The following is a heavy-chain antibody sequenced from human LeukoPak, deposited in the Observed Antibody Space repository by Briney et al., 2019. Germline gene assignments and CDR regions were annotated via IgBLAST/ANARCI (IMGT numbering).Heavy chain of an antibody. CDR3: GRELDGSVDY. CDR1: GFTFSSYG. Sequence: GGSLRLSCAASGFTFSSYGMHWVRRAPGKGLEWVANIQQDGIKKYYVDSVEGRFTISRENAKNSLFLQMSSLRADDTAVYYCGRELDGSVDYWGQGTLVTVSS. CDR2: IQQDGIKK. J-gene: IGHJ4*02. D-gene: IGHD3-10*01. V-gene: IGHV3-7*01.